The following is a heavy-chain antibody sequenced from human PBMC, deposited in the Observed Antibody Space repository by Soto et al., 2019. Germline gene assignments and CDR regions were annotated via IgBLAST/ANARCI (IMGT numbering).Heavy chain of an antibody. J-gene: IGHJ4*02. Sequence: EVQLVESGGDLVQPGGSLRLSCVVSELTFRNEWMTWVRQAPGKGLEWVANINEHGSETYYVDSVKGRFIISRDNAKNSLFLQMNSLRAEDTAVYYCATHSRFKKDYSGQGTLVTVSS. D-gene: IGHD3-3*01. CDR1: ELTFRNEW. V-gene: IGHV3-7*02. CDR3: ATHSRFKKDY. CDR2: INEHGSET.